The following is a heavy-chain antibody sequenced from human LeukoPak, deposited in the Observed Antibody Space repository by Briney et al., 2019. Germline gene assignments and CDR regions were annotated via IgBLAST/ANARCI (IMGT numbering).Heavy chain of an antibody. Sequence: SETLSLTCTVSGGSISSYYWSWIRQPPGKGLEWIGYIYYSGSTYYNPSLKSRATISVDTSKNQFSLKLSSVTAADTAVYYCAREPLITMVRGVIIDWGQGTLVTVSS. V-gene: IGHV4-59*12. J-gene: IGHJ4*02. D-gene: IGHD3-10*01. CDR2: IYYSGST. CDR1: GGSISSYY. CDR3: AREPLITMVRGVIID.